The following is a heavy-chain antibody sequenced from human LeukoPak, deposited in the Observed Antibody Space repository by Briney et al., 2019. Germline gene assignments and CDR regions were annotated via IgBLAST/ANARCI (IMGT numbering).Heavy chain of an antibody. V-gene: IGHV3-48*03. D-gene: IGHD3-10*02. CDR1: GFPFSSYE. J-gene: IGHJ6*04. CDR2: ISRSGSTI. Sequence: GGPLRLSCTASGFPFSSYEMNWVRRARGKGLEWVSYISRSGSTIFFADSVKGRFTISRDNAKNSLYLQMNSLRAEDTAVYYCAELGITMIGGVWGKGTTVTISS. CDR3: AELGITMIGGV.